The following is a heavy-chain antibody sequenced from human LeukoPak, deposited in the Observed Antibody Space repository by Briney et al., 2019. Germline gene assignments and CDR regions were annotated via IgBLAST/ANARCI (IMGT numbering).Heavy chain of an antibody. V-gene: IGHV3-21*01. Sequence: GGSVRLSCAASGFTFSSYSMNWVRQAPGKGLEWVSSISSSSSYIYYADSVKGRFTISRDNAKNALYLEMNSLRSDDTAVYYCAGGRLVGATTFDNWGQGTLVTVSS. CDR2: ISSSSSYI. CDR1: GFTFSSYS. D-gene: IGHD1-26*01. CDR3: AGGRLVGATTFDN. J-gene: IGHJ4*01.